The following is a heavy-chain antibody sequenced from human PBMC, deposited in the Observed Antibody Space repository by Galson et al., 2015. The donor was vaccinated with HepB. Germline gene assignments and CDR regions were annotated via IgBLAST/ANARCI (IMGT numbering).Heavy chain of an antibody. J-gene: IGHJ6*02. D-gene: IGHD3-10*02. V-gene: IGHV6-1*01. CDR1: GDSVSSNSAA. CDR2: TYYRSKWYN. CDR3: ASMFEDYYYYGMDV. Sequence: CAISGDSVSSNSAAWNWIRQSPSRGLEWLGRTYYRSKWYNDYAVSVESRITINPDTSKNQFSLQLNSVTPEDTAVYYCASMFEDYYYYGMDVWGQGTTVTVSS.